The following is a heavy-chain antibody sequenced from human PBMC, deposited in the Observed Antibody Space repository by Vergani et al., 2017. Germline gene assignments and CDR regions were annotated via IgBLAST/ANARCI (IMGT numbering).Heavy chain of an antibody. V-gene: IGHV4-31*03. D-gene: IGHD2/OR15-2a*01. Sequence: QVQLQESGPGLVKPSQTLSLTCTVSGGSISSGGYYWSWIRQPPGKGLEWIGEINHSGSTNYNPSLKSRVTISIETSKNQFSLKLSSVTAADTAVYYCAREGIRGVGYWGQGTLVTVSS. CDR3: AREGIRGVGY. J-gene: IGHJ4*02. CDR2: INHSGST. CDR1: GGSISSGGYY.